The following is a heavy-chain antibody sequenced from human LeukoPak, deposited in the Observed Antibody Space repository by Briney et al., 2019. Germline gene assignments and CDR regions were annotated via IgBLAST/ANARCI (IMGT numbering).Heavy chain of an antibody. Sequence: SETLSLTCTVSGGSISSYYWSWIRQPPGKGLEWIGYIYYSGSTNYNPSLKSRVTISVDTSKNQFSLKLSSVTAAGTAVYYCARVICSSTSCYPDYWGQGTLVTVSS. CDR2: IYYSGST. D-gene: IGHD2-2*01. V-gene: IGHV4-59*01. CDR3: ARVICSSTSCYPDY. J-gene: IGHJ4*02. CDR1: GGSISSYY.